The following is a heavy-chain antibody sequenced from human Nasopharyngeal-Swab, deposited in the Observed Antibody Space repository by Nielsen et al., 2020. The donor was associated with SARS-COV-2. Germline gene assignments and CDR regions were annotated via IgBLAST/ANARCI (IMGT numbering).Heavy chain of an antibody. CDR1: GYTFTSYA. Sequence: ASVKVSCKASGYTFTSYAMHWVRQAPGQRLEWMGWINAGNGNTKYSQKFQGRVTMTEDTSTDTAYMELSSLRSEDTAVYYCATSDLNTAMVGGFDYWGQGTLVTVSS. D-gene: IGHD5-18*01. J-gene: IGHJ4*02. CDR2: INAGNGNT. V-gene: IGHV1-3*01. CDR3: ATSDLNTAMVGGFDY.